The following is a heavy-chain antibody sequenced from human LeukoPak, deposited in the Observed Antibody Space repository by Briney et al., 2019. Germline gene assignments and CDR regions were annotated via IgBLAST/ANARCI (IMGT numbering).Heavy chain of an antibody. J-gene: IGHJ4*02. D-gene: IGHD5-12*01. Sequence: RTGGSLRLSCAASGFTFSSYAMSWVRQAPGKGLEWVSAISGSGGSTYYADSVKGWFTISRDNSKNTLYLQMNSLRAEDTAVYYCAKDRSKDSGYDTFYDYWGQGTLVTVSS. CDR1: GFTFSSYA. CDR3: AKDRSKDSGYDTFYDY. V-gene: IGHV3-23*01. CDR2: ISGSGGST.